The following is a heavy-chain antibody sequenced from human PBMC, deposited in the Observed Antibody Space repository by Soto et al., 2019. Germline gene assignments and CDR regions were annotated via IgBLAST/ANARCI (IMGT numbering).Heavy chain of an antibody. CDR3: ARDKDHPRIDAFDI. CDR2: INAGNGNT. Sequence: ASLKVSCKASGYTFTSYAMHWVRQAPGQRLEWMGWINAGNGNTKYSQKFQGRVTITRDTSASTAYMELSSLRSEDTAVYYCARDKDHPRIDAFDIWGQGTMVTVSS. J-gene: IGHJ3*02. CDR1: GYTFTSYA. V-gene: IGHV1-3*01.